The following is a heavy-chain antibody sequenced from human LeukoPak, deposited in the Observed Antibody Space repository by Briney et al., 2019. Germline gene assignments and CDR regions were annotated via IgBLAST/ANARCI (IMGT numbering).Heavy chain of an antibody. CDR3: ARGGISGGYDSADY. Sequence: ASVKVSCKASGGTFRKYAINWVRQAPGQGLEWMGWISAYNGNTDYAQKFQGRVTMTTDTSTSTAFMELRSLRSDDTAVYYCARGGISGGYDSADYWGQGTLVTVSS. J-gene: IGHJ4*02. D-gene: IGHD5-12*01. CDR1: GGTFRKYA. V-gene: IGHV1-18*01. CDR2: ISAYNGNT.